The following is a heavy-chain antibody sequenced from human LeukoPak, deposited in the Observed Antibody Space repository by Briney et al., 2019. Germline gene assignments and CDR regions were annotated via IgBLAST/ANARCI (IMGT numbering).Heavy chain of an antibody. J-gene: IGHJ4*02. Sequence: GGSLRLSCAASGITFTTYVISWVRQAPGRGLEWVSGISESGNATYYTDSVAGRFSVSRDNSKNTLYLQMNSLRAEDTAVYYCAKDRYGGTIFGVVINWGQGTLVTVSS. CDR3: AKDRYGGTIFGVVIN. CDR2: ISESGNAT. V-gene: IGHV3-23*01. CDR1: GITFTTYV. D-gene: IGHD3-3*01.